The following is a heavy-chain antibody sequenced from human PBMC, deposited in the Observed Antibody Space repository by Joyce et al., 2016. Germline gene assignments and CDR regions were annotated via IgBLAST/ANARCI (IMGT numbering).Heavy chain of an antibody. J-gene: IGHJ5*02. CDR1: GYSFINYY. CDR3: ARGHKYYYDSSGYHLDP. Sequence: QVQLLQSGTEVKKPGASVRLSCRASGYSFINYYIHWVRQAPGQGLEWLGVFNPSGGSTSHAQNFQGRITMTRDTSTSTVFLELNSLRSEDTAVYYCARGHKYYYDSSGYHLDPWGQGTLVTVSS. D-gene: IGHD3-22*01. V-gene: IGHV1-46*01. CDR2: FNPSGGST.